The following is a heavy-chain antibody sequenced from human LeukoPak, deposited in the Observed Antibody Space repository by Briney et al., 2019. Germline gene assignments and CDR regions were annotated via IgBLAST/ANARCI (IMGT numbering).Heavy chain of an antibody. CDR2: IIPIFGTA. CDR3: AQLSYDFWSGYQRPDAFDI. Sequence: SVKVSCKASGGTFSSYAISWVRQAPGQGLEWMGGIIPIFGTANYAQKFQGRVTITTDESTSTAYMELSSLRSEDTAVYYCAQLSYDFWSGYQRPDAFDIWGQGTMVTVSS. CDR1: GGTFSSYA. D-gene: IGHD3-3*01. J-gene: IGHJ3*02. V-gene: IGHV1-69*05.